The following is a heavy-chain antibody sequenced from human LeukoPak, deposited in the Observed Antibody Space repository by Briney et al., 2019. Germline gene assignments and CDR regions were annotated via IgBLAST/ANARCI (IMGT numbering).Heavy chain of an antibody. D-gene: IGHD3-22*01. Sequence: PGGSLRLSCAASGFTFSSYSMNWVRQAPGKGLGWVSSISSSSSYIYYADSVKGRFTISRDNAKNSLYLQMNSLRAEDTAVYYCARDDDSSGYYYVRNAFDIWGQGTMVTVSS. CDR1: GFTFSSYS. V-gene: IGHV3-21*01. J-gene: IGHJ3*02. CDR3: ARDDDSSGYYYVRNAFDI. CDR2: ISSSSSYI.